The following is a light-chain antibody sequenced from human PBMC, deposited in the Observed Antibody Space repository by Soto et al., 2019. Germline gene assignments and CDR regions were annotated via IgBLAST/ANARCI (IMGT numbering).Light chain of an antibody. CDR3: QQYYNWPQT. CDR1: QSVSSN. CDR2: GAS. J-gene: IGKJ1*01. V-gene: IGKV3-15*01. Sequence: EIVMTQSPATLSVSPGERATLSCRASQSVSSNLAWYQQNPGQATRLLIYGASTRATGIAARFSGSGSGTECTLTISGMPVEYFAVYYWQQYYNWPQTFGQGTKVEIK.